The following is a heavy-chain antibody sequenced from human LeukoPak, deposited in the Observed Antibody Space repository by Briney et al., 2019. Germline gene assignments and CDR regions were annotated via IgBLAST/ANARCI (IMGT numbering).Heavy chain of an antibody. J-gene: IGHJ4*02. CDR3: ARDDAYYDSSGFDY. Sequence: PGGSLRLSCAASGFTFSSYWMSWVRQAPGKGLEWVANIKQDGSEKYYVDSVKGRFTISRDNAKNSLYLQMNSLRAEDTAVYYCARDDAYYDSSGFDYWGKGTLVTVSS. CDR2: IKQDGSEK. D-gene: IGHD3-22*01. CDR1: GFTFSSYW. V-gene: IGHV3-7*01.